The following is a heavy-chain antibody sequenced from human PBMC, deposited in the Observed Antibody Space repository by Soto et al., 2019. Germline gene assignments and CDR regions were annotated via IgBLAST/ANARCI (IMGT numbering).Heavy chain of an antibody. D-gene: IGHD6-13*01. CDR1: GFTFSSYA. CDR3: AKESGFQQPVRGDFEY. J-gene: IGHJ4*02. Sequence: GGSLRLSCGGSGFTFSSYAMSWVRHAPGKGLVWVSAISGSGGSTYYADSVKGRFTISRDNSKNTLYLQVNXLRAEDTAVYYSAKESGFQQPVRGDFEYWGQGTPVTVYS. CDR2: ISGSGGST. V-gene: IGHV3-23*01.